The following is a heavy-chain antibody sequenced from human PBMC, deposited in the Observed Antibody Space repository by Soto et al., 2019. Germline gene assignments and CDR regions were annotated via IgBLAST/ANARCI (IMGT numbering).Heavy chain of an antibody. CDR1: GDSVSSNSAA. Sequence: QIQLQQSGPRLLKPSQTLSLTCAISGDSVSSNSAAWNWIRQSPSRGLEWLGRTYYRSKWYNDYAIAVESRIRVDPDTAKNHISVQLISVTPEDTAICSCSKQSGDSTTDRGRVVWGQGTPVTVSS. CDR3: SKQSGDSTTDRGRVV. CDR2: TYYRSKWYN. J-gene: IGHJ6*01. D-gene: IGHD2-21*02. V-gene: IGHV6-1*01.